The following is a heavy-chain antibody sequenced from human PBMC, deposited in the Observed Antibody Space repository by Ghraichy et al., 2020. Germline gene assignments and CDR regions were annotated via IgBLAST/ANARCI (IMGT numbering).Heavy chain of an antibody. J-gene: IGHJ6*02. D-gene: IGHD4-17*01. CDR3: ARTGYVDYRTPLGGMDV. Sequence: VANIKQDGSEKYYVDSVKGRFTISRDNAKNSLYLQMNSLRAEDTAVYYCARTGYVDYRTPLGGMDVWGQGTTVTVSS. V-gene: IGHV3-7*04. CDR2: IKQDGSEK.